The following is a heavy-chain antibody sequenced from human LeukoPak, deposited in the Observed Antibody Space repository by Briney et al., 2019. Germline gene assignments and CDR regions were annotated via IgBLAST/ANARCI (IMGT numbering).Heavy chain of an antibody. CDR2: VDPEDGET. J-gene: IGHJ4*02. Sequence: ASVKVSCKVSGYIFSDYYIHWVQQAPGKGLGWMGLVDPEDGETIYAEEFQARVTITADTSRDIAYMELSSLRFDDTAVYYCATLGGRAGLRFLESPGASHYWGQGTLVTVSS. CDR1: GYIFSDYY. CDR3: ATLGGRAGLRFLESPGASHY. D-gene: IGHD3-3*01. V-gene: IGHV1-69-2*01.